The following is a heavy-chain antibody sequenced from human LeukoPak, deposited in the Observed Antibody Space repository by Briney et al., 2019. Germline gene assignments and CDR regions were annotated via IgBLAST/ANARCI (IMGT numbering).Heavy chain of an antibody. J-gene: IGHJ4*02. Sequence: GGSLRLSCAASGFTFSDYYMSWIRQAPGKGLEWVSYISSSGSTIYYADSVEGRFTISRDNAKNSLYLQMNSLRAEDTAVYYCATSGTYSSSWHGLPLDYWGQGTLVTVSS. V-gene: IGHV3-11*04. CDR1: GFTFSDYY. CDR3: ATSGTYSSSWHGLPLDY. D-gene: IGHD6-13*01. CDR2: ISSSGSTI.